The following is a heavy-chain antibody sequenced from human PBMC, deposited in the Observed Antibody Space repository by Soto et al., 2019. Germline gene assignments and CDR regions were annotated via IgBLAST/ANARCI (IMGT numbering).Heavy chain of an antibody. Sequence: PGGSLRLSCAASGFTFSSYVTHWVRQAPGKGLEWVAVISHDGNNKYYADSVKGRFTISRDNSKNTLYLQMNSLTTEDTAVYYCAKGGPDCASTTCYLLVAFDFWGQGTMVTVSS. CDR1: GFTFSSYV. V-gene: IGHV3-30*18. CDR2: ISHDGNNK. CDR3: AKGGPDCASTTCYLLVAFDF. D-gene: IGHD2-2*01. J-gene: IGHJ3*01.